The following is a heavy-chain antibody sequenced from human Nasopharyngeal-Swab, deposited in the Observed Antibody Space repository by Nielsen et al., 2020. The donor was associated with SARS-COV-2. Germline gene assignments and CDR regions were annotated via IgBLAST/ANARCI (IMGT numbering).Heavy chain of an antibody. CDR1: GFTFSNAW. CDR3: TTDRHDYGDYDY. V-gene: IGHV3-15*01. J-gene: IGHJ4*02. Sequence: GESLKISCAASGFTFSNAWMRLVRQAPGEGLEWVGRIKSKTGGGTTDYAAPVKGRFIISRDDSKNTVFLQMNSLKTEDTAVYYCTTDRHDYGDYDYWGQGTL. CDR2: IKSKTGGGTT. D-gene: IGHD4-17*01.